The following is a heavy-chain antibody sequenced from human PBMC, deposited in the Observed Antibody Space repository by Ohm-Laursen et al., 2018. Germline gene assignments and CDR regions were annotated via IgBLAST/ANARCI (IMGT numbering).Heavy chain of an antibody. Sequence: SLRLSCSASGFTFSSYEMNWVRQAPGKGLEWVSYISSSGSTIYYADSVKGRFTISRDNAKNSLYLQMNSLRAEDTAVYYCARELSESSIDYWGQGTLVTVSS. D-gene: IGHD6-13*01. CDR2: ISSSGSTI. CDR1: GFTFSSYE. V-gene: IGHV3-48*03. J-gene: IGHJ4*02. CDR3: ARELSESSIDY.